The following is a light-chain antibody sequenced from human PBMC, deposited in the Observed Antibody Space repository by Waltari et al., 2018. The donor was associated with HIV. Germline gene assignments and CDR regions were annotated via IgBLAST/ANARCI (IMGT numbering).Light chain of an antibody. CDR3: QQADSLPRT. CDR2: AAS. CDR1: QDISRA. Sequence: DIQLTQSPSYVSASVGDTVTVTCRASQDISRALAWYQQKPGKAPELLIFAASTLQSGVSSRFSGSGSGTSFTLTSNTLRTEDFATYYCQQADSLPRTFGGGTKVEI. J-gene: IGKJ4*01. V-gene: IGKV1-12*01.